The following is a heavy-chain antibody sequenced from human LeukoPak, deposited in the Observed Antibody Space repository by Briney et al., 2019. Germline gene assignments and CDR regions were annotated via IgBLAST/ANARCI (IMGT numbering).Heavy chain of an antibody. CDR2: IYYSGST. CDR3: AREPYDFWSGYHVWYFDL. V-gene: IGHV4-30-4*01. CDR1: GVSISSGDYY. J-gene: IGHJ2*01. D-gene: IGHD3-3*01. Sequence: PSETLSLTCTVSGVSISSGDYYWSWIRQPPGKGLEWIGYIYYSGSTYYNPSLKSRVTISVDTPKNQFSLKLSSVTAADTAVYYCAREPYDFWSGYHVWYFDLWGRGTLVTVSS.